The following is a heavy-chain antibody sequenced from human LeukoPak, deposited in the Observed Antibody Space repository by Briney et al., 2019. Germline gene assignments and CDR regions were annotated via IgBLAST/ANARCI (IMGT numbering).Heavy chain of an antibody. V-gene: IGHV3-74*03. Sequence: GGSLRLSCAASGFTFSNYWMHWVRQAPGKGLVWVSRINSDGSSTTYADSVKGRFTISRDNAKNTLYLQMNSLRAEDTAVYYCARDPHGYWWFDPWGQGTLVTVSS. D-gene: IGHD5-18*01. CDR3: ARDPHGYWWFDP. CDR1: GFTFSNYW. J-gene: IGHJ5*02. CDR2: INSDGSST.